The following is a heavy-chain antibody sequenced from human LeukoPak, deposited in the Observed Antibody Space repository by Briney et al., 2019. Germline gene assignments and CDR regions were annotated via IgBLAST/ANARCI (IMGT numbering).Heavy chain of an antibody. V-gene: IGHV3-7*05. D-gene: IGHD6-19*01. J-gene: IGHJ2*01. CDR2: INQDGSEK. CDR3: ARGGSGFERSFDL. Sequence: GWALRLSCAASGFTFNIYWMSWVRQAPGKGVEWVANINQDGSEKYYVDSVKGRFTISRDNAKNSLYLQMSSLGAEDTAVHYCARGGSGFERSFDLWGRGTLVTVSS. CDR1: GFTFNIYW.